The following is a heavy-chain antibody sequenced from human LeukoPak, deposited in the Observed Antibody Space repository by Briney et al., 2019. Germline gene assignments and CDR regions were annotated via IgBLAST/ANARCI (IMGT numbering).Heavy chain of an antibody. V-gene: IGHV3-21*01. Sequence: PGGSLCLSCAASGFTFSSYSMNWVRQAPGKGLECVSSISSSSSYIYYADSVKGRFTISRDNAKNSLYLQMNSLRAEDTAVYYCARVSDCSGGSCYQFDYWGQGTPVTVSS. J-gene: IGHJ4*02. D-gene: IGHD2-15*01. CDR1: GFTFSSYS. CDR3: ARVSDCSGGSCYQFDY. CDR2: ISSSSSYI.